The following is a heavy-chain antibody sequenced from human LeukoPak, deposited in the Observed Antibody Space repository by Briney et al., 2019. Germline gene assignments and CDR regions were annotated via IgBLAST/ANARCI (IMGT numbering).Heavy chain of an antibody. D-gene: IGHD3-10*01. J-gene: IGHJ6*03. V-gene: IGHV4-4*07. CDR1: GGSISSYY. CDR3: ARVRYYYGSGSSYYYYMDV. Sequence: SETLSLTCTVSGGSISSYYWSWIRQPAGKGLEWIGRIYTSGSTNYNPSLKSRVTMSVDTSQNQFSLKLSSVTAAGTAVYYCARVRYYYGSGSSYYYYMDVWGKGTTVTISS. CDR2: IYTSGST.